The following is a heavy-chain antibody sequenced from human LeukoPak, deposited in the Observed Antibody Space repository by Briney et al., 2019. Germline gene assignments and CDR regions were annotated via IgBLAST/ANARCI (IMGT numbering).Heavy chain of an antibody. CDR3: ARVSSSSWWALDY. CDR1: GFTVSSNY. CDR2: IYSGGST. D-gene: IGHD6-13*01. J-gene: IGHJ4*02. V-gene: IGHV3-53*01. Sequence: GGSLRLSCAASGFTVSSNYMSWVRQAPGKGLGWVSVIYSGGSTYYADSVKGRFTISRDNAKNTLYLQMNSLRAEDTAVYYCARVSSSSWWALDYWGQGTLVTVSS.